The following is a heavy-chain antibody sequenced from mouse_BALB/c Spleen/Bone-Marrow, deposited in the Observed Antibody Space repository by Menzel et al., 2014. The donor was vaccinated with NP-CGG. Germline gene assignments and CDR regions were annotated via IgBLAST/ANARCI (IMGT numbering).Heavy chain of an antibody. D-gene: IGHD1-2*01. CDR2: INPDSNTI. Sequence: VQLQQSGGGLVQPGGSLKLSCAASGFDFSRYWMSWVRQAPGKGLEWIGEINPDSNTINYTPSLKDKFIISRDNAQNTLYLQMSKVRSEDTALYYCARLGYYGSFAYWGQGTLVTVSA. CDR1: GFDFSRYW. V-gene: IGHV4-1*02. J-gene: IGHJ3*01. CDR3: ARLGYYGSFAY.